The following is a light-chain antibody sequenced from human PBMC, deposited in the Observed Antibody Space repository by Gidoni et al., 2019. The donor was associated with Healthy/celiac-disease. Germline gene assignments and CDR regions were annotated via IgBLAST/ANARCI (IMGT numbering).Light chain of an antibody. CDR3: QQSYSSPRT. CDR2: AAS. V-gene: IGKV1-39*01. CDR1: QSISSY. J-gene: IGKJ1*01. Sequence: DIQMTQSPSSLSASVGDRDTITCRASQSISSYLNWFQREQGKASKLLIYAASSLQSEVPSRFSGSGSGTDFTLTISSLQPEDFVTYYCQQSYSSPRTFGQGTKVEIK.